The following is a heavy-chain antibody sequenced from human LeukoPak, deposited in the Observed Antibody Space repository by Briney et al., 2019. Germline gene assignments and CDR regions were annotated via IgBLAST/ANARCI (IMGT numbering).Heavy chain of an antibody. D-gene: IGHD1-14*01. J-gene: IGHJ4*02. CDR3: ARHWSPRDRSYFDY. CDR2: IYYNGST. Sequence: PSETLSLTCTVSGGSISSSSYYWDWIRQPPGKGLEWIGSIYYNGSTYYNPSLKSRVTISVDTSKNQSSLKLTSVTAADTAVYYCARHWSPRDRSYFDYWGQGTLVTVSS. CDR1: GGSISSSSYY. V-gene: IGHV4-39*01.